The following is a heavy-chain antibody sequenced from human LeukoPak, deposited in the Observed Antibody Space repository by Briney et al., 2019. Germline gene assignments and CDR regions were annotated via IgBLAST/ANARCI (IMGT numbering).Heavy chain of an antibody. CDR3: AKSGARYCSGGSCYPDYYYYGMDV. J-gene: IGHJ6*02. CDR2: ISCDGSNK. CDR1: GFTFSSYG. V-gene: IGHV3-30*18. D-gene: IGHD2-15*01. Sequence: PGGSLRLSCAASGFTFSSYGMHWVRQAPGKGLEWVAVISCDGSNKYYADSVKGRFTISRDNSKNTLYLQMNSLRAEDTAAYYCAKSGARYCSGGSCYPDYYYYGMDVWGQGTTVTVSS.